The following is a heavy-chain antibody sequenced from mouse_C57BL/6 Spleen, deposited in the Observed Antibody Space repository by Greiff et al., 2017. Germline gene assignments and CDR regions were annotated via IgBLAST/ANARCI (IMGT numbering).Heavy chain of an antibody. CDR2: FHPYNDDT. D-gene: IGHD3-2*02. CDR3: ARRRLLEDAMDY. CDR1: GYTLTTYP. V-gene: IGHV1-47*01. J-gene: IGHJ4*01. Sequence: QVQLKESGAELVKPGASVKMSCKASGYTLTTYPIEWMKQNHGKSLEWIGNFHPYNDDTKYNEKFKGKATLTVEKSSSTVYLELSRLTSDDSAVYYCARRRLLEDAMDYWGQGTSVTVSS.